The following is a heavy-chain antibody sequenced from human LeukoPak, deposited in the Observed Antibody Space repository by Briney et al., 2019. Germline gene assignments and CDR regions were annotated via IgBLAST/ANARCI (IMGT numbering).Heavy chain of an antibody. CDR2: IYYGGNT. J-gene: IGHJ6*03. Sequence: PSETLSLTCTLSGDSINSYTYSSINSTTYYWGWIRQAPGKGLEWIGNIYYGGNTYYNPSLKNRLTISVDTSKNQVSLRLSPVTATDTAVDNCARQIARGYGINFYYMDVWGKGTTVTVSS. CDR3: ARQIARGYGINFYYMDV. CDR1: GDSINSYTYSSINSTTYY. D-gene: IGHD3-10*01. V-gene: IGHV4-39*01.